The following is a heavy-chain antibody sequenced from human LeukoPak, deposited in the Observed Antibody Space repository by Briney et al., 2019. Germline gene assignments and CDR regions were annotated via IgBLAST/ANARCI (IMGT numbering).Heavy chain of an antibody. J-gene: IGHJ4*02. CDR2: IYHGGST. CDR1: GGSLSSSSYY. CDR3: ARARLIPYYFDY. V-gene: IGHV4-39*01. D-gene: IGHD3-22*01. Sequence: SETLSLTCTVSGGSLSSSSYYWGWIRQPPGRGLEWLGSIYHGGSTYYNPSLESRVTISVDTSKNQFSLKLSSVTAADTAVYYCARARLIPYYFDYWGQGTLVTVSS.